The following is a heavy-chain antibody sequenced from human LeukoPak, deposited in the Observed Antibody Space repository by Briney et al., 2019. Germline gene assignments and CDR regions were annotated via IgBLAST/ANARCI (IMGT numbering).Heavy chain of an antibody. CDR3: ARGTYCCDSSGYYAYFDY. CDR1: GFTFSSYE. V-gene: IGHV3-48*03. Sequence: PGGSLRLSCAASGFTFSSYEMNWVRQAPGKGLEWVSYISSSGSTIYYADSVKGRFTISRDNAKNSLYLQMNSLRAEDTAVYYCARGTYCCDSSGYYAYFDYWGQGTLVTVSS. D-gene: IGHD3-22*01. J-gene: IGHJ4*02. CDR2: ISSSGSTI.